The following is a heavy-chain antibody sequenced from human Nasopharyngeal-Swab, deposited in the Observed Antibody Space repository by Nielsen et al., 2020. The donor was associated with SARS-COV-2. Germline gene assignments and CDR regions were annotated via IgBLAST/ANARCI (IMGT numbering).Heavy chain of an antibody. V-gene: IGHV1-18*01. Sequence: ASVKVSCKASAYTFTSDGISRVRHAPGQGLEWMGWISAYNGKTNYDQKLQGRLSMITDTSTSTAYMELRSLRSDDTAVYYCARGAHYYHGMDVWGQGTTVTVSS. CDR2: ISAYNGKT. J-gene: IGHJ6*02. CDR3: ARGAHYYHGMDV. CDR1: AYTFTSDG.